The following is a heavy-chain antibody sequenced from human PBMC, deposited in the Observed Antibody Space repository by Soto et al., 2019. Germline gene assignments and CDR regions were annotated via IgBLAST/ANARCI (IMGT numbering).Heavy chain of an antibody. CDR3: ARAAYYYDSSGYYPGDY. V-gene: IGHV1-3*01. Sequence: ASVKVSCKASGYTFTSYAMHWVRQAPGQRLEWMGWINAGNGNTKNSQKFQGRVTITRDTSASTAYMEVSSLRSEDTAVYYCARAAYYYDSSGYYPGDYWGQGNLVTVSS. J-gene: IGHJ4*02. CDR1: GYTFTSYA. CDR2: INAGNGNT. D-gene: IGHD3-22*01.